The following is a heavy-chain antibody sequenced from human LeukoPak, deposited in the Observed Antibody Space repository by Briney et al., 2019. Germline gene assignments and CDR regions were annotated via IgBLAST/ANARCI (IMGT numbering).Heavy chain of an antibody. CDR1: GYTFTSYD. D-gene: IGHD3-10*01. J-gene: IGHJ6*03. CDR3: ARSPGSYLFYYYYYMDV. CDR2: MNPNSGNT. V-gene: IGHV1-8*01. Sequence: ASVKVSCKASGYTFTSYDINWVRQATGQGLEWMGWMNPNSGNTGYAQKFQGRVTMTRNTSISTAYMELSSLRSEDTAVYYCARSPGSYLFYYYYYMDVWGKGTTVTVSS.